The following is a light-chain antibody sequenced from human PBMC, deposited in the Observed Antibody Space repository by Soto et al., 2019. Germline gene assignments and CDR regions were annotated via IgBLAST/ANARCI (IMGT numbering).Light chain of an antibody. CDR3: NLYMGNGIWV. CDR2: STD. J-gene: IGLJ3*02. Sequence: QAVVTQEPSFSVSPGGTVTLTCGLNSGSVSRSFYPTWYQQTPGPAPRTLIYSTDIRSSGVSDRFSGSILENKAALTSTGAQADDESDYYCNLYMGNGIWVFGGGTQLTVL. CDR1: SGSVSRSFY. V-gene: IGLV8-61*01.